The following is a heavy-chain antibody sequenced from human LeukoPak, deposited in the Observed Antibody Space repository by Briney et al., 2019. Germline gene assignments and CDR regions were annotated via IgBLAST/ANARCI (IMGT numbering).Heavy chain of an antibody. CDR2: INPSAGTT. CDR1: GYTFTTYF. V-gene: IGHV1-46*01. CDR3: AREAPGGYLDY. Sequence: GASVKVSCKASGYTFTTYFLHWVRQAPGQGLEWMGMINPSAGTTNYAQNFQGRVTMTRDTSTSTVYMDLTSLRSEDTAVYYCAREAPGGYLDYWAQGTLVTVSS. J-gene: IGHJ4*02. D-gene: IGHD3-16*01.